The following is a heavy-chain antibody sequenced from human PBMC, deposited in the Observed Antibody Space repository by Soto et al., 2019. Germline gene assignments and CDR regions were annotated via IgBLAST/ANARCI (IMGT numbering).Heavy chain of an antibody. D-gene: IGHD3-22*01. CDR1: GFTFSSYA. J-gene: IGHJ4*02. V-gene: IGHV3-23*01. CDR2: ISGSGGST. Sequence: PGGSLRLSCAASGFTFSSYAMSWVRQAPGKGLEWVSAISGSGGSTYYADSVKGRFTISRDNSKNTLYLQMNSLRAEDTAVYFCAKVSHYYDSSGYYRPWESFDYWGQGALVTLSS. CDR3: AKVSHYYDSSGYYRPWESFDY.